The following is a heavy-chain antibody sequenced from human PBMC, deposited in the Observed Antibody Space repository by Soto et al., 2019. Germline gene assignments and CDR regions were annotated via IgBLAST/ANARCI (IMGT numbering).Heavy chain of an antibody. Sequence: PSETLSLTCSVSAGSINSGDYYWSWIRQPPGKGLEWIGYIYYSGTTYSNPSLKSRVVISVDTSRNQFYLKLNSVTAADTAVYYCARAGRRDGNSSPGRFDTWGQGTLVTVSS. CDR1: AGSINSGDYY. CDR3: ARAGRRDGNSSPGRFDT. D-gene: IGHD1-1*01. V-gene: IGHV4-30-4*01. J-gene: IGHJ5*02. CDR2: IYYSGTT.